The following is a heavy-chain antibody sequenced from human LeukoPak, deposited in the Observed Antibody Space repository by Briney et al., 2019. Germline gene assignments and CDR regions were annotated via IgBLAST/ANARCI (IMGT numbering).Heavy chain of an antibody. CDR1: GFTVSSNY. Sequence: GGSLRLSCAASGFTVSSNYMSWVRQAPGKGLEWVSVIYSGDSTYYADSVKGRFTISRDNAKNSLYLQMNSLRAEDTAVYYCARDSSVLDYWGQGTLVTVSS. V-gene: IGHV3-53*01. J-gene: IGHJ4*02. CDR3: ARDSSVLDY. CDR2: IYSGDST. D-gene: IGHD6-19*01.